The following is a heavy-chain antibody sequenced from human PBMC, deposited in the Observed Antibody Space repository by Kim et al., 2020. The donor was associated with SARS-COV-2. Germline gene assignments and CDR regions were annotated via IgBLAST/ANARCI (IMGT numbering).Heavy chain of an antibody. CDR1: GFTFGDYA. V-gene: IGHV3-49*04. CDR3: TRAQNIGRWAYYYYYYRDV. CDR2: IRSKAYGGTT. J-gene: IGHJ6*03. D-gene: IGHD5-12*01. Sequence: GGSLRLSCTASGFTFGDYAMSWVRQAPGKGLEWVGFIRSKAYGGTTEYAASVKGRFTISRDDSKSIAYLQMNSLKTEDTAVYYCTRAQNIGRWAYYYYYYRDVWGKGTAVTVS.